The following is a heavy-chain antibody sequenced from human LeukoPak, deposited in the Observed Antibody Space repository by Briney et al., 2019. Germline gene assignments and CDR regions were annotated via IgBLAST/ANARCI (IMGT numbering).Heavy chain of an antibody. Sequence: GESLKISCKGSGYSFTSYWIGWVRQMPGKGLEWMGVIYPGDSDTRYSPSFQGQVTISADKSISTAYLQWSSLKASDTAMYYCARTYSSSWWGSDYWGQGTLVTVSS. CDR2: IYPGDSDT. D-gene: IGHD6-13*01. CDR1: GYSFTSYW. J-gene: IGHJ4*02. V-gene: IGHV5-51*01. CDR3: ARTYSSSWWGSDY.